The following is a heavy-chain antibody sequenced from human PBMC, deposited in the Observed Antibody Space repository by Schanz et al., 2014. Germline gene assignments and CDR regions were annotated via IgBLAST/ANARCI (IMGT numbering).Heavy chain of an antibody. CDR3: ARENLNWEAFDI. D-gene: IGHD7-27*01. CDR2: ISRDGTT. J-gene: IGHJ3*02. V-gene: IGHV3-11*01. CDR1: GFIFNDYY. Sequence: QVQLVESGGGLVKPGGSLRLSCAASGFIFNDYYMNWIRQAPGKGLEWLSYISRDGTTSYADSVKGRFTISRDNAKNPLYLEMTSLRGEDTAVYYCARENLNWEAFDIWGQGTVVTVSS.